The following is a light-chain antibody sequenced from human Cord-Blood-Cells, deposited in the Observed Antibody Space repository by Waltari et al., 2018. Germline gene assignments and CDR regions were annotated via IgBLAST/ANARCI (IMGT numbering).Light chain of an antibody. J-gene: IGLJ3*02. CDR3: CSYAGSSTWV. Sequence: QYALTQPASVSGSPGQSITISCTGTSSAVGSYNLVPWYQQHPGKAPKLMIYEGSKRPSGVSNRFSGSKSGNTASLTISGLQAEDEADYYCCSYAGSSTWVFGGGTKLTVL. CDR1: SSAVGSYNL. CDR2: EGS. V-gene: IGLV2-23*01.